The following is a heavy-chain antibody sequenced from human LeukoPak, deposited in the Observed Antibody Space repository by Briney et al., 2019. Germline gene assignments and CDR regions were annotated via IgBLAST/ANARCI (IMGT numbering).Heavy chain of an antibody. V-gene: IGHV4-39*01. CDR1: GGSISSSSYY. CDR2: IYYSGST. Sequence: SETLSLTCTVSGGSISSSSYYWGWIRQPPGKGLEWIGSIYYSGSTYYNPSLKSRVTISVDTSKNQFSLKLSSVTAADTAMYYCARGVSDFWSPYYYMDVWGKGTRSPSP. CDR3: ARGVSDFWSPYYYMDV. J-gene: IGHJ6*03. D-gene: IGHD3-3*01.